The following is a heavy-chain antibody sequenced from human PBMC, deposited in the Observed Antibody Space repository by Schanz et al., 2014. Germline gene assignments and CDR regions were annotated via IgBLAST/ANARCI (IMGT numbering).Heavy chain of an antibody. CDR2: IDTAGSYT. CDR1: GFTYSSYW. CDR3: AKLDGYAYGSMGQEYFDY. V-gene: IGHV3-74*02. J-gene: IGHJ4*02. Sequence: LQLVESGGGVVQPGRSLRLSCAASGFTYSSYWMHWVRQAPGKGLVWVSTIDTAGSYTSYVDSVKGRFTISRDNAKNTLYLQMSRLRVEDTAVYYCAKLDGYAYGSMGQEYFDYWGQGTLVAVSS. D-gene: IGHD5-18*01.